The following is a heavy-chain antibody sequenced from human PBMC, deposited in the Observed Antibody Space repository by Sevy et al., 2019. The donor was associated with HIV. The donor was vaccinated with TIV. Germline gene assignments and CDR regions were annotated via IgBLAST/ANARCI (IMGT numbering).Heavy chain of an antibody. V-gene: IGHV3-53*01. CDR1: GFTVSSNY. CDR3: AREDVVLGEGNYYGMDV. D-gene: IGHD3-16*01. CDR2: IYSVGRT. J-gene: IGHJ6*02. Sequence: GGSLRLSCVVSGFTVSSNYMSWVRQAPGRGLECVSVIYSVGRTFYADSVRGRFTISRDNSKNTLYLHMNSLRVEDTAVYYCAREDVVLGEGNYYGMDVWGQGTTVTVSS.